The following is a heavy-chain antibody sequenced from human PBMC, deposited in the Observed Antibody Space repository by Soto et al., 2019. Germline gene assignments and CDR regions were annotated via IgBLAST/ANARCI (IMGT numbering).Heavy chain of an antibody. Sequence: QLQLQESGSGLVQPSQTLSLTCTASGGSISTSDYSWTWIRQPPGGGLEWIGSIYQTGRTYVIPSLKSRVTMSRDKSKNQFSLNLTSVTAADTALYYCAREMTIFGVAPGGGVDVWGQGTTVTVSS. CDR3: AREMTIFGVAPGGGVDV. CDR2: IYQTGRT. J-gene: IGHJ6*02. D-gene: IGHD3-3*01. V-gene: IGHV4-30-2*01. CDR1: GGSISTSDYS.